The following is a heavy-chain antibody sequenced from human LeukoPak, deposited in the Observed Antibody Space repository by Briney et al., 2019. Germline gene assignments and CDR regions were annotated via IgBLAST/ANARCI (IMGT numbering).Heavy chain of an antibody. Sequence: PGRSLRLFCAASGFTFSSYAMHWVRQAPGKGLEGVAVISYDGCNKYYADTVKGRFTISRDNSKNALYLQMNSLRAEDTAVYYCARDQLDGGISPIPAPYVMDVWGQGTTVTVSS. CDR3: ARDQLDGGISPIPAPYVMDV. CDR1: GFTFSSYA. V-gene: IGHV3-30-3*01. D-gene: IGHD3/OR15-3a*01. CDR2: ISYDGCNK. J-gene: IGHJ6*02.